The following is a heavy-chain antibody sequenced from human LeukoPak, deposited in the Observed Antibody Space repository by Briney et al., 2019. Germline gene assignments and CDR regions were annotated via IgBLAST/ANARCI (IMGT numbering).Heavy chain of an antibody. CDR1: GFTFSSYG. V-gene: IGHV3-30*02. D-gene: IGHD2-15*01. Sequence: GGSLRLSCAASGFTFSSYGMHWVRQAPGKGLEWVAFIRYDGRNKYYADSVKGRFTISRDNSKNTLYLQRNSLRAEDTAVYYCASIVVVAADAKNDYWGQGTLVTVSS. J-gene: IGHJ4*02. CDR2: IRYDGRNK. CDR3: ASIVVVAADAKNDY.